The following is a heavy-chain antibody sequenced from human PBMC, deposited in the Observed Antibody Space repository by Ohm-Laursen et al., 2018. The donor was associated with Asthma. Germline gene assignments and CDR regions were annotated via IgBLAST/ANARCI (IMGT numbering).Heavy chain of an antibody. Sequence: SLRLSCAATGFTFSSYAMHWVRQAPGKGLEYVSAISSNGGSTYYADSVKGRFTISRDNSKNTLYLQMNSLRAEDTAVYYCAKDRGSGTKPTELDYWGQGTLVTVSS. CDR2: ISSNGGST. D-gene: IGHD3-10*01. CDR1: GFTFSSYA. V-gene: IGHV3-64*04. CDR3: AKDRGSGTKPTELDY. J-gene: IGHJ4*02.